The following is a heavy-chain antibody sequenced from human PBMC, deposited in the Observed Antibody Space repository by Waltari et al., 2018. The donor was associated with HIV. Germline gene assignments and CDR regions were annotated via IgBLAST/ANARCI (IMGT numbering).Heavy chain of an antibody. Sequence: QVQLLQSGAEVKKPGASVRVSCQVSGYTLSDLAMHWVRQAPGKGLEWMGGFDPEEGKTIYTQKFQDRVTMTEDTSTNTAYMDLDSLRSDDTAVYYCAGGIVPAYHDYWGQGTLVTVSS. V-gene: IGHV1-24*01. CDR3: AGGIVPAYHDY. D-gene: IGHD3-22*01. CDR2: FDPEEGKT. CDR1: GYTLSDLA. J-gene: IGHJ4*02.